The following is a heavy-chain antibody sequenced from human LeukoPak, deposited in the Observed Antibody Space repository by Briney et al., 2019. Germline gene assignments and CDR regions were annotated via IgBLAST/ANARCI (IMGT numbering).Heavy chain of an antibody. D-gene: IGHD6-13*01. J-gene: IGHJ4*02. CDR1: GFTFSSYG. Sequence: GGSLRLSCAASGFTFSSYGMHWVRQAPGKGLEWVAVIWYDGSNKYYADSVKGRFTISRDNSKNTLYLQMNSLRAEDTAVYYCARGPSIAAAEDHFDYWGQGTLVTVSS. V-gene: IGHV3-33*01. CDR2: IWYDGSNK. CDR3: ARGPSIAAAEDHFDY.